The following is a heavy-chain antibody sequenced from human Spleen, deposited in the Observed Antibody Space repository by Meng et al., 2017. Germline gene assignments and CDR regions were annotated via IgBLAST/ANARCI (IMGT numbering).Heavy chain of an antibody. D-gene: IGHD3-22*01. Sequence: GESLKISCAASGFTFSSYWMHWVRQAPGKGLVWVSRINSDGSSTSYADSVKGRFTISRDNAKNTLYLQMNSLRAEDTAVYYCARVDGQTYYYDSSGYLVDYWGQGTLVTVSS. CDR3: ARVDGQTYYYDSSGYLVDY. V-gene: IGHV3-74*01. CDR2: INSDGSST. J-gene: IGHJ4*02. CDR1: GFTFSSYW.